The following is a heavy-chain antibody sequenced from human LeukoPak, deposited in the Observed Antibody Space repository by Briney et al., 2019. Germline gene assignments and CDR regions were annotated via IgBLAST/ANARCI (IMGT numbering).Heavy chain of an antibody. CDR3: ARGITGPYYFDY. J-gene: IGHJ4*02. D-gene: IGHD1-20*01. Sequence: SETLSLTCTVSGGSISSSSYYWGWIRQPPGKGLEWIGSIYYSGSTYYNPSLKSRVTISVDTSKSQFSLKLSSVTAADTAVYYCARGITGPYYFDYWGQGTLVTVSS. CDR1: GGSISSSSYY. CDR2: IYYSGST. V-gene: IGHV4-39*07.